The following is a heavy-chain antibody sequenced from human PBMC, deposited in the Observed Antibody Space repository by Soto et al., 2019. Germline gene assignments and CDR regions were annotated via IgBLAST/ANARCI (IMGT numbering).Heavy chain of an antibody. CDR2: ISANGQGI. CDR1: GFTFNNYA. V-gene: IGHV3-23*01. CDR3: AKDRDYPRDYFHY. Sequence: LRLSCAASGFTFNNYAMSWVRQAPGKGLEWVSAISANGQGIYYADSVKGRFIISRDNSKNTVFLHMDSLTAEDTAVYYCAKDRDYPRDYFHYWGQGTLVTVSS. J-gene: IGHJ4*02. D-gene: IGHD3-10*01.